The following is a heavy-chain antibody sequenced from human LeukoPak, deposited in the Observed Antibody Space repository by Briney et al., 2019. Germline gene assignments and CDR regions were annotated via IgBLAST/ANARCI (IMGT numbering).Heavy chain of an antibody. CDR3: ARYLERRYFDY. CDR2: ISYDGSNK. Sequence: GRSLRLSCAASGFTFSSYAMHWVRQAPGKGLEWVAVISYDGSNKYYADSVKGRFTISRDNSKNTLYLQMNSLRAEDTAVYYCARYLERRYFDYWGQGTPATVSS. J-gene: IGHJ4*02. V-gene: IGHV3-30*04. CDR1: GFTFSSYA. D-gene: IGHD3-3*01.